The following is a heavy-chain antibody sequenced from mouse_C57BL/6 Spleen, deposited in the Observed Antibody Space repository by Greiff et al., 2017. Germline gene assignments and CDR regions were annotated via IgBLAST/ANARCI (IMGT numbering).Heavy chain of an antibody. CDR1: GYTFTDYY. D-gene: IGHD1-1*01. V-gene: IGHV1-26*01. CDR3: ATYGSNPWYFDV. CDR2: INPNNGGT. Sequence: EVQLQQSGPELVKPGASVKISCKASGYTFTDYYMNWVKQSHGKSLEWIGDINPNNGGTSYNQKFKGKATLTVDKSSSTAYMELRSLTSEDSAVYYCATYGSNPWYFDVWGTGTTVTVSS. J-gene: IGHJ1*03.